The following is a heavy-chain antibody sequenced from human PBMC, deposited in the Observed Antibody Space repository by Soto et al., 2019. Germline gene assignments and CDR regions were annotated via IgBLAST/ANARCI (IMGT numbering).Heavy chain of an antibody. D-gene: IGHD3-22*01. CDR3: ARDMGTTNDEYYYDSSGYPDY. Sequence: SLRLSCAASGFTFSSYAMHWVRQAPGKGLEWVAVISYDGSNKYYADSVKGRFTTSRDNSKNTLYLQMNSLRAEDTAVYYCARDMGTTNDEYYYDSSGYPDYWGQGTLVTVSS. J-gene: IGHJ4*02. V-gene: IGHV3-30-3*01. CDR2: ISYDGSNK. CDR1: GFTFSSYA.